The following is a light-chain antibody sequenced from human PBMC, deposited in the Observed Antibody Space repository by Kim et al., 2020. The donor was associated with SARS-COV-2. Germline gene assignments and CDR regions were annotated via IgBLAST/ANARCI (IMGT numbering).Light chain of an antibody. V-gene: IGLV10-54*01. CDR1: RNNVGNQG. CDR2: RNN. J-gene: IGLJ3*02. CDR3: SAWDRSLRGWV. Sequence: RQTATLTCTGNRNNVGNQGAAWLQQHQGHPPKVLFYRNNKRPSGISERLSASRSGNTASLTITGLQPEDEADYYCSAWDRSLRGWVFGGGTQLTVL.